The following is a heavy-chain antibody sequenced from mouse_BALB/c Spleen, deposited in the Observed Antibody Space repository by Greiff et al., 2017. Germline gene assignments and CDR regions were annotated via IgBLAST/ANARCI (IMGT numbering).Heavy chain of an antibody. CDR3: ARDRSSMITGFDY. CDR1: GISITTGNYR. CDR2: IYYSGTI. Sequence: EVQLVESGPGLVKPSQTVSLTCTVTGISITTGNYRWSWIRQFPGNKLVWIGYIYYSGTITYNPSLTSRTTITRDTSKNQFFLEMNSLTAEDTATYYCARDRSSMITGFDYWGQGTTLTVSS. D-gene: IGHD2-4*01. V-gene: IGHV3-5*02. J-gene: IGHJ2*01.